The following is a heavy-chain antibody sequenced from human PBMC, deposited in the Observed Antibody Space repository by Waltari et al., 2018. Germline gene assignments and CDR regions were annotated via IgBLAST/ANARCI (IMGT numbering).Heavy chain of an antibody. V-gene: IGHV3-48*01. Sequence: EVQLVESGGGLVQPGGSLRLSCAASGFTFSSYSMNWVRQAPGQGLEWVSYISRSSSTIYYADSVKGRFTISRENAKNSLYLQMNSLRAEDTAVYYCASYCGGSCVRRNKFDYWGQGTLVTVSS. CDR1: GFTFSSYS. CDR2: ISRSSSTI. J-gene: IGHJ4*02. CDR3: ASYCGGSCVRRNKFDY. D-gene: IGHD2-15*01.